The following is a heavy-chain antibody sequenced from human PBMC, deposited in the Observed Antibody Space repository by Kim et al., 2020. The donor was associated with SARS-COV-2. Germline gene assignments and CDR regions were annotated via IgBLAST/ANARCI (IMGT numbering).Heavy chain of an antibody. J-gene: IGHJ3*02. CDR2: IYYSGST. CDR1: GGSISSSSYY. V-gene: IGHV4-39*01. D-gene: IGHD3-22*01. CDR3: ASPLDYYDSSTYYLDDAFNI. Sequence: SETLSLTCTVSGGSISSSSYYWGWIRQPPGKGLEWIGSIYYSGSTYYKSSIKSRVTISVDTSKNQFSLKLSSVTAADTAVYYCASPLDYYDSSTYYLDDAFNIWGQGTMVTVSS.